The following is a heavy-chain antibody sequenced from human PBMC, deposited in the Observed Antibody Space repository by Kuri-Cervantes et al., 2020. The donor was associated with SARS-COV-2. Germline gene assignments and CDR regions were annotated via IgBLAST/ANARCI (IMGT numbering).Heavy chain of an antibody. J-gene: IGHJ4*02. CDR3: ARGPVAYCGGDCYSSPFDY. CDR1: GYTFTSYG. D-gene: IGHD2-21*02. Sequence: SVKVSCKASGYTFTSYGISWVRQAPGQGLEWMGRIIPILGIANYAQKFQGRVTITADKSTSTAYMELSSLRSEDTAVYYCARGPVAYCGGDCYSSPFDYWGQGTLVTVSS. CDR2: IIPILGIA. V-gene: IGHV1-69*04.